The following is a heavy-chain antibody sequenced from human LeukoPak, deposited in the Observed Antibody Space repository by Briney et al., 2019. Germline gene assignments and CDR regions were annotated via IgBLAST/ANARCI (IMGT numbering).Heavy chain of an antibody. J-gene: IGHJ3*02. V-gene: IGHV4-59*01. CDR3: ALDSSGWSGDSFDI. Sequence: PSETLSLTCTVSGASISFYYWSWIRQPPGKGLEWIGYIYYSGSTKYNPSLKSRVTMSIDTSKNQFSLNLKSVTAADTAVYYCALDSSGWSGDSFDIWGHGTMVTVSS. CDR2: IYYSGST. D-gene: IGHD6-13*01. CDR1: GASISFYY.